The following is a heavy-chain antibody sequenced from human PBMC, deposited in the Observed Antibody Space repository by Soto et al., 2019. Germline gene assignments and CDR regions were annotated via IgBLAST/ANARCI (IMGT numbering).Heavy chain of an antibody. D-gene: IGHD6-13*01. CDR1: GGSISSSIYY. V-gene: IGHV4-39*01. Sequence: SETLSLTCTVSGGSISSSIYYWGWIRQPPGKGLEWIGSIYYSGNTYYNPSLKSRVTISVDTSKNQFSLKLSSVTAADTAVYYCARHQSHSSSYVDPWGQGTLVTVSS. CDR3: ARHQSHSSSYVDP. J-gene: IGHJ5*02. CDR2: IYYSGNT.